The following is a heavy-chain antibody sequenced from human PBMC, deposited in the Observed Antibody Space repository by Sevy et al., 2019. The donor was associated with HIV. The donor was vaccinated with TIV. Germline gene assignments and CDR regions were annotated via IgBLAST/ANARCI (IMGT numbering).Heavy chain of an antibody. CDR3: ARSGPYDFWSGYFTFDY. D-gene: IGHD3-3*01. V-gene: IGHV3-48*01. CDR2: ISSSSSTI. J-gene: IGHJ4*02. CDR1: GFTFSSYS. Sequence: GWSLRLSCAASGFTFSSYSMNWVRQAPGKGLEWVSYISSSSSTIYYADSVKGRFTISRDNAKNSLYLQMNSLRAEDTAVYYCARSGPYDFWSGYFTFDYWGQGTLVTVSS.